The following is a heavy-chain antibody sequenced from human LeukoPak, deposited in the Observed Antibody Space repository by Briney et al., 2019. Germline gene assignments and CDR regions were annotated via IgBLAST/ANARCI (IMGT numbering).Heavy chain of an antibody. D-gene: IGHD4-11*01. V-gene: IGHV4-59*01. CDR1: GGSISSYY. J-gene: IGHJ4*02. CDR2: IYYSGST. CDR3: AREGVTKYYFDY. Sequence: SETLSLTCTVSGGSISSYYWSWIRQPPGKGLEWIGYIYYSGSTDYNPSLKSRVTISVDTSKSQFSLKLSSVTAADTAVYYCAREGVTKYYFDYWGQGTLVTVSS.